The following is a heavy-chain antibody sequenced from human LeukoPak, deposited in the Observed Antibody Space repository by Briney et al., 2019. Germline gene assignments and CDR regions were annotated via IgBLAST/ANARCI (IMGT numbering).Heavy chain of an antibody. CDR3: ARVARGKIVVVDDYYFDY. CDR1: GGSFSGYY. V-gene: IGHV4-34*01. CDR2: INHSGST. J-gene: IGHJ4*02. D-gene: IGHD3-22*01. Sequence: PSETLSLTCAVYGGSFSGYYWSWIRQPPGKGLEWIGEINHSGSTNYNPSLKSRVTISVDTSKNQFSLKLSSVTAADTAVYYCARVARGKIVVVDDYYFDYWGQGTLVTVSS.